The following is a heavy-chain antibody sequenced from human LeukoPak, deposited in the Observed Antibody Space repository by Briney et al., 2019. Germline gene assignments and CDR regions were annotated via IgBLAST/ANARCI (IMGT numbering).Heavy chain of an antibody. J-gene: IGHJ4*02. CDR1: GLTFSHYG. D-gene: IGHD4-11*01. CDR2: IWSDGTNQ. V-gene: IGHV3-33*06. CDR3: AKDAQRGFDYSNSLEY. Sequence: GRSLRPSCAASGLTFSHYGFHWVRQAPGKGLEWVAVIWSDGTNQFYADSVKGRFTISRDYSQKTVYLEMHSLRTEDTAMYYCAKDAQRGFDYSNSLEYWGPGTLVTVSS.